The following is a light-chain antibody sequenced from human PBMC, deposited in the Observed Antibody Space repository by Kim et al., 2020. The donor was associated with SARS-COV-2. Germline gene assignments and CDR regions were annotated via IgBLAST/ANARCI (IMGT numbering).Light chain of an antibody. CDR1: SSDVGGYNY. Sequence: SALTQPASVSGSPGQSITISCTGTSSDVGGYNYVSWYQQHPGKAPKLMIYDVSKRPSGVSNRFSGSKSGNTASLTISGLQAEDEADYYCSSYTSSSTLFGGGTQLTVL. CDR3: SSYTSSSTL. CDR2: DVS. V-gene: IGLV2-14*01. J-gene: IGLJ2*01.